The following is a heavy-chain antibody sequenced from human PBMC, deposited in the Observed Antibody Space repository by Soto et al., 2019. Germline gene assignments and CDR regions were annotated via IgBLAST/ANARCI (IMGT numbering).Heavy chain of an antibody. J-gene: IGHJ6*02. V-gene: IGHV1-2*02. CDR1: GYTFTGYY. Sequence: SVKVSCKASGYTFTGYYMHWVRQAPGQGLEWMGWINPNSGGTNYAQKFQGRVTMTRDTSISTAYMELSRLRSDDTAVYYCARQLPGLVPAATAEFYYYYGMDVWGQGTTVTVSS. D-gene: IGHD2-2*01. CDR2: INPNSGGT. CDR3: ARQLPGLVPAATAEFYYYYGMDV.